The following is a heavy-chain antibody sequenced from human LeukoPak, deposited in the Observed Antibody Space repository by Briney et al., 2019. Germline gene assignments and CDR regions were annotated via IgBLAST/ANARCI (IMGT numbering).Heavy chain of an antibody. J-gene: IGHJ3*02. D-gene: IGHD3-22*01. V-gene: IGHV7-4-1*02. CDR2: INTNTGNP. Sequence: ASVKVSCKASGYTFTSYAMNWVRQAPGQGLEWMGWINTNTGNPTYAQGFTGRFVFSLDTSVSTAYLQISSLKAEDTAVYYCARDRPYYDSSGYYSDAFDIWGQGTIVTVSS. CDR3: ARDRPYYDSSGYYSDAFDI. CDR1: GYTFTSYA.